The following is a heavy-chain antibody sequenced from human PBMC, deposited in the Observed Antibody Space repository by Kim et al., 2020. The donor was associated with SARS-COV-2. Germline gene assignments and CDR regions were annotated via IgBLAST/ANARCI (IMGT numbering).Heavy chain of an antibody. D-gene: IGHD6-25*01. CDR3: ARLHPAPANFGMDV. V-gene: IGHV4-59*08. Sequence: SETLSLTCAVSGGSISTYFWSWIRQPPGRGLEFIGYIYYSGTTNYNPSLKSRVTISVDTSKNQFSLKLRSVTAADTAVYYCARLHPAPANFGMDVWGQGTTVTVSS. CDR1: GGSISTYF. CDR2: IYYSGTT. J-gene: IGHJ6*02.